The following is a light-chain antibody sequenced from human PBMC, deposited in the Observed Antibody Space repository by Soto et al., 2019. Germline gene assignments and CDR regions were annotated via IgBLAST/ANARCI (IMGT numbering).Light chain of an antibody. V-gene: IGKV3-20*01. CDR2: GAS. J-gene: IGKJ1*01. CDR1: QSVSSNY. CDR3: QQYDTSPRT. Sequence: EIVLTQSPGTLSLSPGERATLSCRASQSVSSNYLAWYQQKRGQAPRLLIYGASSRATGIPTRFRGSGSGTDVTLTISRLEPEDFAVYYCQQYDTSPRTFGQETKVQI.